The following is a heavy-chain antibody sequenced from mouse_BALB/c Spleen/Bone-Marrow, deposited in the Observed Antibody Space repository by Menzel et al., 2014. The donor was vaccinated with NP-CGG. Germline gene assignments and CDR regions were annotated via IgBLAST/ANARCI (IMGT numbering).Heavy chain of an antibody. CDR1: GYTFTYYW. J-gene: IGHJ3*01. D-gene: IGHD2-4*01. CDR2: IFPGTDTT. CDR3: ARNYDYDEGAWFTY. V-gene: IGHV1S132*01. Sequence: VQLQQSGAEVVNPGASVKLSCRTSGYTFTYYWIQWVKQRPGQGLGWIGEIFPGTDTTYYNEKFKDKATLTIDTSSSTAYMQLSNLTSEDSAVYFCARNYDYDEGAWFTYWGQGTLVTVSA.